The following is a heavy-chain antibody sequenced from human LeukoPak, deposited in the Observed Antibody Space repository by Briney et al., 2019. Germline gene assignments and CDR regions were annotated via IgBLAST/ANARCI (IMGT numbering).Heavy chain of an antibody. CDR1: GFTFSSYS. CDR2: ISSSGSAV. V-gene: IGHV3-48*04. J-gene: IGHJ3*02. Sequence: VQPGGSLRLSCAASGFTFSSYSMNWVRQAPGKGLEWISYISSSGSAVFYADSVKGRFTISRDNAKNSMYLQMNSLRAEETAMYYCARVGRGIAAAGFGAFDIWGQGTKVTVSS. CDR3: ARVGRGIAAAGFGAFDI. D-gene: IGHD6-13*01.